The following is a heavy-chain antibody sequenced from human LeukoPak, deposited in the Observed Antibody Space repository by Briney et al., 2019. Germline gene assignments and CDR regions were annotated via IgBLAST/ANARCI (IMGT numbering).Heavy chain of an antibody. D-gene: IGHD2-15*01. CDR1: GGSISSYY. Sequence: PSETLSLTCTVSGGSISSYYWSWIRQPPGKGLEWIGYIYYSGSTNYNPSLKSRVTISVDTSKNQFSLKLSSVTAADTAVYYCARQRAATFWFDPWGQGTLVTVSS. J-gene: IGHJ5*02. V-gene: IGHV4-59*08. CDR2: IYYSGST. CDR3: ARQRAATFWFDP.